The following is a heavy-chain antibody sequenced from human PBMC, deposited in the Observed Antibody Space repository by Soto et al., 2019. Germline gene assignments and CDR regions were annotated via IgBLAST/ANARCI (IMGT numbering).Heavy chain of an antibody. CDR3: ARVGFYYDSSGYYPRGFDP. D-gene: IGHD3-22*01. CDR1: GGSISSYY. V-gene: IGHV4-59*01. Sequence: SETLSLTCTVSGGSISSYYWSWIRQPPGKGLEWIGYIYYSGSTNYNPSLKSRVTISVDTSKNQFSLKLSSVTAADTAVYYCARVGFYYDSSGYYPRGFDPWGQGTLVTVSS. J-gene: IGHJ5*02. CDR2: IYYSGST.